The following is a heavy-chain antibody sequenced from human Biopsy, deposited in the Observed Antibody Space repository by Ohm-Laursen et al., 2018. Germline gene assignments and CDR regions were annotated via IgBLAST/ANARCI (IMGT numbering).Heavy chain of an antibody. Sequence: SSVKVSCKASGGPSSNYAFSWVRQAPGQGLEWVGRIVPVLGHLNYAQRFQGRVSITADKSTTYVYMELSRLTSGDTAVYYCAADADGYYTEFDYWGPGTLVTVSS. J-gene: IGHJ4*02. CDR3: AADADGYYTEFDY. D-gene: IGHD3-3*01. V-gene: IGHV1-69*04. CDR1: GGPSSNYA. CDR2: IVPVLGHL.